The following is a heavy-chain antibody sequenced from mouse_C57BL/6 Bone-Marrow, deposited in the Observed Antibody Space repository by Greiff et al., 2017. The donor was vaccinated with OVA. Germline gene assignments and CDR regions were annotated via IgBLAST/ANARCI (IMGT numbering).Heavy chain of an antibody. CDR2: IDPNSGGT. CDR1: GYTFTSYW. D-gene: IGHD2-13*01. CDR3: ATDGDGYFDV. V-gene: IGHV1-72*01. J-gene: IGHJ1*03. Sequence: VQLQQPGAELVKPGASVKLSCKASGYTFTSYWMHWVKQRPGRGLEWIGRIDPNSGGTKYNEKFKSKATLTVDKPSSTSYRQFSSLTSEDSAVYYCATDGDGYFDVWGTGTTVTVSS.